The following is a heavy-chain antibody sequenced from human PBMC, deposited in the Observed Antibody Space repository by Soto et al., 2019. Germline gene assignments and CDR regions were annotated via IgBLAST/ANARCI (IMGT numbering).Heavy chain of an antibody. CDR1: GGSISSYY. J-gene: IGHJ4*02. CDR2: IYYSGST. V-gene: IGHV4-59*01. CDR3: ARVTGDSYGFVFDY. D-gene: IGHD5-18*01. Sequence: SETLSLTCTVSGGSISSYYWSWIRQPPGKGLEWIGYIYYSGSTNYNPSLKSRVTISVDTSKNQFSLKLSSVTAADTAVYYCARVTGDSYGFVFDYWGQGTPVTVSS.